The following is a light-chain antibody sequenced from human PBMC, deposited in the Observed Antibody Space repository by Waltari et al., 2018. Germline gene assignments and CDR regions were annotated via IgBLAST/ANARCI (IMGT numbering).Light chain of an antibody. CDR1: SSNTGAGYA. J-gene: IGLJ2*01. CDR3: QSYDSSLSRV. Sequence: QSVLTQPPSVSGAPGQRVTIPCTGSSSNTGAGYAVHWYQPLPGTAPNLLLYGNSNRPSGVPDRFSGSKSGTSASLAITGLQAEDEADYYCQSYDSSLSRVFGGGTKLTVL. CDR2: GNS. V-gene: IGLV1-40*01.